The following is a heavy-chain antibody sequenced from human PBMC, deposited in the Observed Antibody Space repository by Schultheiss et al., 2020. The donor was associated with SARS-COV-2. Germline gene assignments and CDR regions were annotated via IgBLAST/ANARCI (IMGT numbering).Heavy chain of an antibody. D-gene: IGHD3-3*01. V-gene: IGHV4-39*07. J-gene: IGHJ5*01. CDR1: GGSISSSSYY. CDR2: AYFSGTT. CDR3: ARVKLFGVISGGWFDS. Sequence: SETLSLTCTVSGGSISSSSYYWGWIRQPPGKGLDWIGHAYFSGTTYYSPSLESRVTIAVDTSKNQFSLKLSSVTAADTAVYYCARVKLFGVISGGWFDSWGQGTLVTVSS.